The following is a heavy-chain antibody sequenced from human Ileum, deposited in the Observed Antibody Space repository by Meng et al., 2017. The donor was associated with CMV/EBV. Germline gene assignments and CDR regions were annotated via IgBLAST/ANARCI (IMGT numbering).Heavy chain of an antibody. Sequence: GESLKISCAASGITVSSNYMGWVRQAPGKGLEWVSVINSDGSTYYVDSVKGRFTISRDNLKNTLYLQMNSLRGEDTAIYYCARPPAVGGSLDYWGQGTLVTVSS. CDR1: GITVSSNY. V-gene: IGHV3-66*02. D-gene: IGHD3-16*01. CDR3: ARPPAVGGSLDY. CDR2: INSDGST. J-gene: IGHJ4*02.